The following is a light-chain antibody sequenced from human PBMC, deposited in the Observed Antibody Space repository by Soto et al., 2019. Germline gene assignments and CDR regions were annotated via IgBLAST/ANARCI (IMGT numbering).Light chain of an antibody. CDR3: QQDGSSPMYT. V-gene: IGKV3-20*01. J-gene: IGKJ2*01. CDR2: GAS. CDR1: PSVSSSY. Sequence: EIVLTQSPGTLSLSPGERATLSCRASPSVSSSYLAWYQQKPGQAPRLLIYGASSRATGIPDRFSGSGSGTDFTLTISRLEPEDFAVYYCQQDGSSPMYTFGQGTKLEIK.